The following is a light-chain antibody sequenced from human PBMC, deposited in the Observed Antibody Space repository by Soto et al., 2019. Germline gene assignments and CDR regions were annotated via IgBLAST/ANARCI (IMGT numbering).Light chain of an antibody. V-gene: IGKV1-5*01. J-gene: IGKJ3*01. CDR3: QQYETFSGP. CDR2: DAS. CDR1: QSVSGW. Sequence: DIKMTQSPSALSASMGDTVTVTCRASQSVSGWLAWYQQKPGEAPKLLIYDASALPRGVPSRFSGSGSGTKFTLTIASLQPDDFATYYCQQYETFSGPFGPGTKVDIK.